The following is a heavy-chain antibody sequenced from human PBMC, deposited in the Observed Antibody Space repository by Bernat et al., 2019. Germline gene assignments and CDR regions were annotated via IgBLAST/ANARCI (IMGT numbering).Heavy chain of an antibody. CDR1: GFTFSSYA. V-gene: IGHV3-23*01. Sequence: EVQLLESGGGLVQSGGSLRLSCAASGFTFSSYAMSWVRQAPGKGLEWVSGISGSGGSTYYADSVKGRFTISRDNSKNTLHLQMNSLRAEDTAVYYCAKDRGSIPGGAFDIWGQGTMVTVSS. J-gene: IGHJ3*02. CDR2: ISGSGGST. CDR3: AKDRGSIPGGAFDI. D-gene: IGHD2-15*01.